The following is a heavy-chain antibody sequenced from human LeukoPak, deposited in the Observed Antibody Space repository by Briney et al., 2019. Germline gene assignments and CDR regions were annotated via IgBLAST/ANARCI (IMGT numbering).Heavy chain of an antibody. V-gene: IGHV3-30*02. D-gene: IGHD4-11*01. CDR3: AKGGTVTTPPGYYYYMDV. J-gene: IGHJ6*03. CDR2: IRYDGSNK. CDR1: GFTFSNYG. Sequence: GGSLRLSCAASGFTFSNYGMHWVRQAPGKGPEWVAFIRYDGSNKYYADSVKGRFAISRDNSKNTLYLQMNSLRAEDTAVYYCAKGGTVTTPPGYYYYMDVWGKGTTVTVSS.